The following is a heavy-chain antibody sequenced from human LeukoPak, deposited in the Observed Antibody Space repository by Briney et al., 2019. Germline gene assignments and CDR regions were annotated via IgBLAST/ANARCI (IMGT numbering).Heavy chain of an antibody. V-gene: IGHV3-9*01. J-gene: IGHJ6*03. CDR1: GFPFKDYG. D-gene: IGHD6-6*01. CDR3: ARDPYSSSSLYYYMDV. Sequence: GGSLRLSCAASGFPFKDYGMHWVRQAPGKGLEWVSGISWNSGSIGYADAVKGRFTISRDNAKNSLYLQMNSLRAEDTAVYYCARDPYSSSSLYYYMDVWGKGTTVTISS. CDR2: ISWNSGSI.